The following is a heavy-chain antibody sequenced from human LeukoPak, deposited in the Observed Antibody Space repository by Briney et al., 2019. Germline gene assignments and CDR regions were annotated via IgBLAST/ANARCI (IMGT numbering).Heavy chain of an antibody. CDR1: GGSISSSNW. J-gene: IGHJ4*02. CDR3: ARLRYFDWSFDY. D-gene: IGHD3-9*01. Sequence: TSGTLSLTCAVSGGSISSSNWWSWVRQPPGKGLEWIGEIYHSGSTDYNPSLKSRVTISVDKSKNQFSLKLSSVTAADTAVYYCARLRYFDWSFDYWGQGTLVTVSS. V-gene: IGHV4-4*02. CDR2: IYHSGST.